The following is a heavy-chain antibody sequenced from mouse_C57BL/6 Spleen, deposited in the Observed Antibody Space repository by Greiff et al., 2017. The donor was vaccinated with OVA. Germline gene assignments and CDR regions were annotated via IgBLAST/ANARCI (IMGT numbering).Heavy chain of an antibody. J-gene: IGHJ1*03. CDR2: INPNNGGT. V-gene: IGHV1-22*01. CDR1: GYTFTDYN. Sequence: VQLQQSGPELVKPGASVKMSCKASGYTFTDYNMHWVKQSHGKSLEWIGYINPNNGGTSYNRKFKGKATLTVNKSSSTAYMELRSLTSEDSAVYYCAKDYYGSSYRYFDVWGTGTTVTVSS. D-gene: IGHD1-1*01. CDR3: AKDYYGSSYRYFDV.